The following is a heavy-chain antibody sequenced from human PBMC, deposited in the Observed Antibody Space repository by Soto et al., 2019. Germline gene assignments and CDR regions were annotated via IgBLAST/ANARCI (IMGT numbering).Heavy chain of an antibody. CDR1: GFNFSSYA. Sequence: GESLKISCTASGFNFSSYAMSWVRQAPGKGLEWVSAISGSGGSTYYADSVKGRFTISRDNSKNTLYLQMNSLRAEDTAVYYCAKAPSSGWFFGNWFDPWGQGTLVTVSS. D-gene: IGHD6-19*01. J-gene: IGHJ5*02. CDR2: ISGSGGST. V-gene: IGHV3-23*01. CDR3: AKAPSSGWFFGNWFDP.